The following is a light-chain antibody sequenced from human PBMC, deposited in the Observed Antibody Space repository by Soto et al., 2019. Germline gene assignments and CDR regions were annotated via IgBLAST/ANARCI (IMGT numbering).Light chain of an antibody. CDR1: QTIVSY. J-gene: IGKJ5*01. V-gene: IGKV1-39*01. Sequence: DIQLTQSPPSLSATVGDRVTITCRASQTIVSYLNWFQQKPGMAPKLLIYAASKLQSGVPSRFRGSGSGTDFTLTIDTLQPDDFASYYCQQTRSGITFGQGTRLE. CDR2: AAS. CDR3: QQTRSGIT.